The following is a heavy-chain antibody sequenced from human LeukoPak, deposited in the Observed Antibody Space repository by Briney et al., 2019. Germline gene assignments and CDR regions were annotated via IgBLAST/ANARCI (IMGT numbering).Heavy chain of an antibody. Sequence: GGSLRLSCAASGFTFSSYWVHWVRQAPGKGLVWVSRISTDGSSTNYADSVKGRFTISRDNAKNTLYLQMNSLRAEDTAVYYCTRFLYYYDSSDYHDYFDYWGQGTLVTVSS. J-gene: IGHJ4*02. CDR2: ISTDGSST. CDR3: TRFLYYYDSSDYHDYFDY. CDR1: GFTFSSYW. V-gene: IGHV3-74*01. D-gene: IGHD3-22*01.